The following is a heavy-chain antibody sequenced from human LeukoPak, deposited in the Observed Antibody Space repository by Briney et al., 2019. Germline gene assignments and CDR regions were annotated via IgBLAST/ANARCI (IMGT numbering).Heavy chain of an antibody. Sequence: PSETLSLTCTVSGGSISSYYWSWIRQPPGKGLEWIGYIYYSGSTNYNPSLKSRVTISVDTSKNQSSLKLSSVTAADTAVYYCATQMGPENKQLWRYYYYYYGMDVWGQGTTVTVSS. CDR3: ATQMGPENKQLWRYYYYYYGMDV. V-gene: IGHV4-59*01. D-gene: IGHD5-18*01. CDR2: IYYSGST. J-gene: IGHJ6*02. CDR1: GGSISSYY.